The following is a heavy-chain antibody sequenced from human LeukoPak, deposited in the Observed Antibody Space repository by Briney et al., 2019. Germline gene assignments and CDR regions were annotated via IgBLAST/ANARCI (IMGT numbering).Heavy chain of an antibody. J-gene: IGHJ4*02. D-gene: IGHD3-22*01. CDR1: GGSISSYY. Sequence: PSETLSLTCTVSGGSISSYYWSWIRQPPGKGLEWIGYIYYSGSTNYNPSLKSRVTISVDTSKNQFSLKLSSVTAADTAVYYCARGATMIVPDYWGQGTLVTVSS. CDR2: IYYSGST. V-gene: IGHV4-59*01. CDR3: ARGATMIVPDY.